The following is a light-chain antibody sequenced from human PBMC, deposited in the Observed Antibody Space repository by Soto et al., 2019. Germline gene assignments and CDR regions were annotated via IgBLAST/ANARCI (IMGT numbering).Light chain of an antibody. CDR3: QSYDSSLRGSV. V-gene: IGLV1-40*01. CDR1: SSNIGAGYD. J-gene: IGLJ7*01. Sequence: QSVLTQPPSVSGAPGQRVTSSCTGSSSNIGAGYDVHWYQQLPGTAPKLLIYGHSNRPSGVPDRFSGSKSGTSASLAITGLQAEDEADYYCQSYDSSLRGSVFGGGTQLTVL. CDR2: GHS.